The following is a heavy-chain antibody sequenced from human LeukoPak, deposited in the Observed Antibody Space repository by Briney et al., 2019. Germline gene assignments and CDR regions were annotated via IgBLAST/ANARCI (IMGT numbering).Heavy chain of an antibody. CDR3: AREDGYCSGGNCYSYFDS. CDR2: MKKTGSET. CDR1: GFTFNNYV. Sequence: GGSLRLSCAASGFTFNNYVMSWVRQAPGKGLEWVAYMKKTGSETYYVDSVKGRFTITRDNTRSSLFLQMYSLRAEDTAVYFCAREDGYCSGGNCYSYFDSWGQGTLVTVSS. J-gene: IGHJ4*02. D-gene: IGHD2-15*01. V-gene: IGHV3-7*01.